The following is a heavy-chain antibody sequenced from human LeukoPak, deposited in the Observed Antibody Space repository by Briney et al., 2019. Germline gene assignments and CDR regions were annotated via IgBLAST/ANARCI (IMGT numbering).Heavy chain of an antibody. CDR2: IWYDGSNK. CDR3: SREYFDWSRNYYYGMDV. J-gene: IGHJ6*02. CDR1: GFTFSNYG. Sequence: PGRSLRLSCAASGFTFSNYGMHWVRQAPGKGLEWMALIWYDGSNKYYADSVKGRFTISRDNSKNTLYLQMNSLRAEDAAVYYCSREYFDWSRNYYYGMDVWGQGTTVTVSS. V-gene: IGHV3-33*01. D-gene: IGHD3-9*01.